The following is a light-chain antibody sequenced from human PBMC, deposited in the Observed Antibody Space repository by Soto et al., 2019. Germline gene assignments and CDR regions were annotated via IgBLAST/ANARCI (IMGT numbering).Light chain of an antibody. V-gene: IGLV1-44*01. CDR3: SSYAGSNKLVV. J-gene: IGLJ2*01. Sequence: QSVLTQPPSASGTPGQRITISCSGSSSNIGSHTVNWHQQVPGTAPKLLIYSNNERPSGVPDRFSGSKSGNTASLTVSGLQAEDEADYYCSSYAGSNKLVVFGGGTKLTVL. CDR1: SSNIGSHT. CDR2: SNN.